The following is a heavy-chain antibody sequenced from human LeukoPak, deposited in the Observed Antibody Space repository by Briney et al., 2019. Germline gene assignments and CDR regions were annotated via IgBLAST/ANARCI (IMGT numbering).Heavy chain of an antibody. D-gene: IGHD6-13*01. J-gene: IGHJ4*02. CDR3: VRHGLGSSWFGFDY. V-gene: IGHV5-51*01. Sequence: GESLKISCQGSGYTFTTYWIGWVRQMPGKGLEWMGIIYPGDSDPRYSPSFQGQVTISADKSISTAYLQWTSLKASDSAMYYCVRHGLGSSWFGFDYWGQGTLVTVSS. CDR1: GYTFTTYW. CDR2: IYPGDSDP.